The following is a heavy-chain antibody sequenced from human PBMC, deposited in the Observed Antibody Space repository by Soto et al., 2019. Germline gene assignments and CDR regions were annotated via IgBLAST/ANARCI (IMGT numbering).Heavy chain of an antibody. D-gene: IGHD1-7*01. CDR3: GRDVGNYVPYYYGMDV. V-gene: IGHV3-30*03. J-gene: IGHJ6*02. CDR1: EFTFNTYA. CDR2: IAYDGNDK. Sequence: QAQLVESGGGVVQPGRSLRLSCAASEFTFNTYAMHWVRQAPGKGLEWVAVIAYDGNDKYYADSVKGRFTISRDNSKYALYLQMNTLRPEDTAMYYCGRDVGNYVPYYYGMDVWGQGTTVTVSS.